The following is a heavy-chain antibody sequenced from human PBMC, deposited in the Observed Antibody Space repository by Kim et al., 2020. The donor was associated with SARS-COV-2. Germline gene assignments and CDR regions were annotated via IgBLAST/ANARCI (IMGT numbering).Heavy chain of an antibody. V-gene: IGHV5-10-1*01. CDR3: ARQAGIVGATTGDYYYYGMDV. D-gene: IGHD1-26*01. CDR2: IDPSDSYT. J-gene: IGHJ6*02. CDR1: GYSFTSYW. Sequence: GESLKISCKGSGYSFTSYWISWVRQMPGKGLEWMGRIDPSDSYTNYSPSFQGHVTISADKSISTAYLQWSSLKASDTAMYYCARQAGIVGATTGDYYYYGMDVWGQGTTVTVSS.